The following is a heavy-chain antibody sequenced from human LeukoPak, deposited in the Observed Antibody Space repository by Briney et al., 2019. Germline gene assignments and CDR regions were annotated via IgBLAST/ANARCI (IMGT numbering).Heavy chain of an antibody. CDR1: GYTFTGYY. CDR2: INPNSGGT. J-gene: IGHJ4*02. V-gene: IGHV1-2*02. Sequence: ASVKVSCKASGYTFTGYYMHWVRQAPGQGLEWMGWINPNSGGTNYAQKFQGRVTMTRDTSISTAYMELSRLRSDDTAVYYCARSAQTEDLVLRYFDWSRPPRYWGQGTLVTVSS. CDR3: ARSAQTEDLVLRYFDWSRPPRY. D-gene: IGHD3-9*01.